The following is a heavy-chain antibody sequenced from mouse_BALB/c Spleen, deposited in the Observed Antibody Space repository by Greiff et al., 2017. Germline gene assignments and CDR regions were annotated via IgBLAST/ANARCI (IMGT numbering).Heavy chain of an antibody. CDR3: TRSNWDVDY. Sequence: QVQLQQPGAELVRPGASVKLSCKASGYTFTSYWINWVKQRPGQGLEWIGNIYPSDSYTNYNQKFKDKATLTVDKSSSTAYMQLSSPTSEDSAVYYCTRSNWDVDYWGQGTSVTVSS. D-gene: IGHD4-1*01. CDR2: IYPSDSYT. J-gene: IGHJ4*01. V-gene: IGHV1-69*02. CDR1: GYTFTSYW.